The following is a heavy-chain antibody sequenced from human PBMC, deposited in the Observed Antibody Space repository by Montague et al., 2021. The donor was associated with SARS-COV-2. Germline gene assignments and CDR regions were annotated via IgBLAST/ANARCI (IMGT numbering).Heavy chain of an antibody. V-gene: IGHV4-61*01. D-gene: IGHD2-2*01. Sequence: SETLSLTCTVSGGSVRSGLYYWTWIRQPPGKGLEWIGYVYYSGTANHNPSLKSRLTLTVDTSKKQFSLKLSSVTAADTAIYYCARERLDCGRTSCYAGGLDVWGQGTMVTVSS. J-gene: IGHJ6*02. CDR3: ARERLDCGRTSCYAGGLDV. CDR2: VYYSGTA. CDR1: GGSVRSGLYY.